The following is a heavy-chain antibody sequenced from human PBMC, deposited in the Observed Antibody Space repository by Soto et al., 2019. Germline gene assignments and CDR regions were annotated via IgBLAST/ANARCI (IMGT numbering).Heavy chain of an antibody. CDR1: GFTFGDYA. CDR3: TSAADIVVVVAAG. CDR2: IRSKAYGGTT. V-gene: IGHV3-49*03. D-gene: IGHD2-15*01. Sequence: EVQLVESGGGLVQPGRSLRLSCTASGFTFGDYAMSWFRQAPGKGLAWVGFIRSKAYGGTTEYAASVQGRFTISRDDSKSIAYLQMNSLKTEDTAVYYCTSAADIVVVVAAGWGQGTLVTVSS. J-gene: IGHJ4*02.